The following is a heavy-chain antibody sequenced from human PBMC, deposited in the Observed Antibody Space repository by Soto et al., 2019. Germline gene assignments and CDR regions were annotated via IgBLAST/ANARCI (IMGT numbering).Heavy chain of an antibody. CDR1: GFTFSSYG. D-gene: IGHD1-1*01. J-gene: IGHJ4*02. CDR3: AKDVNWIDVKTPYTFDY. CDR2: ISYDGSNK. Sequence: QVQLVESGGGVVQPGRSLRLSCAASGFTFSSYGMHWVRQAPGKGLEWVAVISYDGSNKYYADSVKGRFTISRDNSKNTLYLQMNSLRAEDTAVYYCAKDVNWIDVKTPYTFDYWGQGTLVTVSS. V-gene: IGHV3-30*18.